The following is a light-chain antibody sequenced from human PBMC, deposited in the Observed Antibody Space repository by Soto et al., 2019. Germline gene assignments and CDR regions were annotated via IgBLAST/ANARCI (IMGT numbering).Light chain of an antibody. CDR1: QDISNY. J-gene: IGKJ4*01. CDR2: DAS. CDR3: QHYENLPLS. Sequence: DIQMTQSPSSLSASVGDRVTISCQASQDISNYLSWYQQKPGRAPKLLIYDASNLETGVPSRFSGGGSGTHFTFTISSLQPEDIATYYCQHYENLPLSFGGGTKVNIK. V-gene: IGKV1-33*01.